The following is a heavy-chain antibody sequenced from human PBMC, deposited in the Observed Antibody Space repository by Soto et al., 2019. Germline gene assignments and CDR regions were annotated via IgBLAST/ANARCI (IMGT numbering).Heavy chain of an antibody. CDR3: ARGGERITIFGVVIRPYYYGMDV. D-gene: IGHD3-3*01. J-gene: IGHJ6*02. Sequence: PTETLSLTCAAYGGSFSGYYWSWIRQPPGKGLEWIGEINHSGSTNYNPSLKSRVTISVDTSKNQFSLKLSSVTAADTAVYYCARGGERITIFGVVIRPYYYGMDVWGQGTTVTVSS. CDR2: INHSGST. V-gene: IGHV4-34*01. CDR1: GGSFSGYY.